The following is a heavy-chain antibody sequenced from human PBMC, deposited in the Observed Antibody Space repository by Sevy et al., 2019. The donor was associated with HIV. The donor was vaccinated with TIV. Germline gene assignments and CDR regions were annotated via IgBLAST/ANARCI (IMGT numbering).Heavy chain of an antibody. Sequence: SETLSLTCTVSGGSISSYYWSWIRQPPGKGLEWIGYIYYSGSTNYNPSLKSRVTISVDTSKNQFSLKLSSVTAADTAVYYCARSRRQQLVHRGRFDPWGQGTLVTVSS. J-gene: IGHJ5*02. D-gene: IGHD6-13*01. V-gene: IGHV4-59*01. CDR3: ARSRRQQLVHRGRFDP. CDR2: IYYSGST. CDR1: GGSISSYY.